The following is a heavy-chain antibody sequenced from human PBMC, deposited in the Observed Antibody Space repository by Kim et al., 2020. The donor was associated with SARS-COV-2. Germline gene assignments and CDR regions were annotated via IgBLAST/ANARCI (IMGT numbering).Heavy chain of an antibody. D-gene: IGHD3-9*01. V-gene: IGHV5-51*01. CDR1: GYSFTSYW. J-gene: IGHJ4*02. CDR3: ARHWGGLRYFDWLLKPDY. Sequence: GESLKISCKGSGYSFTSYWIGWVRQMPGKGLEWMGIIYPGDSDTRYSPSFQGQVTISADKSISTAYLQWSSLKASDTAMYYCARHWGGLRYFDWLLKPDYWGQGTLVTVSS. CDR2: IYPGDSDT.